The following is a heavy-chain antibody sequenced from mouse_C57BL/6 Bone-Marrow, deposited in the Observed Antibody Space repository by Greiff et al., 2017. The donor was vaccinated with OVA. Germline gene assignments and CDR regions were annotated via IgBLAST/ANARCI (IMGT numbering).Heavy chain of an antibody. CDR1: GYTFTDYN. CDR2: INPNNGGT. D-gene: IGHD1-1*01. V-gene: IGHV1-18*01. CDR3: ARGIPLPVVAPYAMDY. J-gene: IGHJ4*01. Sequence: EVQLQQSGPELVKPGASVKIPCKASGYTFTDYNMDWVKQSHGKSLEWIGDINPNNGGTIYNQKFKGKATLTVDKSSSTAYMELRSLTSEDTAVYYCARGIPLPVVAPYAMDYWGQGTSVTVSS.